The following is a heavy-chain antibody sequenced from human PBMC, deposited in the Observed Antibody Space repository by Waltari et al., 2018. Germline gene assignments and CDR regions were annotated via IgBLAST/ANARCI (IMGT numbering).Heavy chain of an antibody. CDR3: AKDGGWYYFEN. CDR1: GYTFTTLP. D-gene: IGHD6-19*01. CDR2: INAGNGNT. Sequence: QVQLAQSGPEAKKPGASVTVSCKASGYTFTTLPIHWVRRAPGQGLEWMGWINAGNGNTKYSHKFQGRVTITRDTSASTVYMELSSLTSEDTALYYCAKDGGWYYFENWCQGTLVTVSS. V-gene: IGHV1-3*01. J-gene: IGHJ4*02.